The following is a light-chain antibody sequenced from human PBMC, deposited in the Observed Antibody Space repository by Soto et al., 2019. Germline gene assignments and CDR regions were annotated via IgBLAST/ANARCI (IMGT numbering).Light chain of an antibody. V-gene: IGKV3-15*01. J-gene: IGKJ2*01. CDR1: QTVRSN. CDR2: GAS. Sequence: EVVMTQSPGTLSVSPGDRATLSCRASQTVRSNLAWYQQKPGQAPRLLMYGASTRAAGIPGRFSGSGSGTEFTLTISSLQSEDFAVYYCQQYNNWPPEYTFGQGTKLEIK. CDR3: QQYNNWPPEYT.